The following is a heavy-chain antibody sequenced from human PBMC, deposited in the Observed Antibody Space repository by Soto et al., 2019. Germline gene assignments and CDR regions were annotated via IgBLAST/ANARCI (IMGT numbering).Heavy chain of an antibody. V-gene: IGHV1-69*01. CDR1: GGTFSSYA. CDR2: IIPIFGTA. Sequence: QVQLVQSGAEVKKPGSSVKVSCKASGGTFSSYAISWVRQAPGQGLEWMGGIIPIFGTANYAQKFQGRVTITADESTSTAYMELSSLRSEDTAVYYCARHLNPCPMAAAGIRYYYYGMDVWGQGPTVTASS. D-gene: IGHD6-13*01. J-gene: IGHJ6*02. CDR3: ARHLNPCPMAAAGIRYYYYGMDV.